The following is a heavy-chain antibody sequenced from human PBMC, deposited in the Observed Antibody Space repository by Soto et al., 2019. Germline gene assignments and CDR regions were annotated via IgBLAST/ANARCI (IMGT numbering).Heavy chain of an antibody. CDR1: GYTFTSYG. Sequence: GASVKVSCKASGYTFTSYGISWVRQAPGQGLEWMGWISAYNGNTNYAQKLQGRVTMTTDTSTSTADMELRSLRSDDTAVYYCAREYGSGWVVFGRKQDYYFDYWGQGTLVTAPQ. J-gene: IGHJ4*02. V-gene: IGHV1-18*01. CDR2: ISAYNGNT. D-gene: IGHD6-19*01. CDR3: AREYGSGWVVFGRKQDYYFDY.